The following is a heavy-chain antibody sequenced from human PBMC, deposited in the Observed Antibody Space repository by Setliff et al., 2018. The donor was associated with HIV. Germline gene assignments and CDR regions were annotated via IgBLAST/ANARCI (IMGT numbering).Heavy chain of an antibody. CDR3: ARGTWYYDYVWGTPFPFDY. V-gene: IGHV4-59*11. CDR2: IYYSGST. CDR1: GGSISSHY. D-gene: IGHD3-16*01. J-gene: IGHJ4*02. Sequence: PSETLSLTCTVSGGSISSHYWSWIRQPPGKGLEWIGSIYYSGSTNYNPSLKSRVTISVDTSKNRFSLKLSSVTAADTAVDYCARGTWYYDYVWGTPFPFDYWGQGTLVTVSS.